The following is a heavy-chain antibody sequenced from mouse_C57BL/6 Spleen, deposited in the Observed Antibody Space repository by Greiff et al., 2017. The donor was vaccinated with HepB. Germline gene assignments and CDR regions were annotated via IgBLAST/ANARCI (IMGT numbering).Heavy chain of an antibody. CDR3: VRYYGIPYWYFDV. CDR2: INPSTGGT. J-gene: IGHJ1*03. CDR1: GYSFTGYY. D-gene: IGHD1-1*01. Sequence: VQLQQSGPELVKPGASVKISCKASGYSFTGYYMHWVKQSSEKSLEWIGEINPSTGGTSYNQKFKGKATLTVDKSSSTAYMQLKSLTSEDSAVYYCVRYYGIPYWYFDVWGTGTTVTVSS. V-gene: IGHV1-43*01.